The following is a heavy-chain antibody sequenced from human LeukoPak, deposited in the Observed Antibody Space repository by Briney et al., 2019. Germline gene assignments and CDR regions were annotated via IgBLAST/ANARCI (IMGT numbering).Heavy chain of an antibody. CDR1: GYSFTGYY. V-gene: IGHV1-2*02. CDR2: INPNSGGT. D-gene: IGHD3-3*01. CDR3: ARDRNDFWSAYYEFDY. Sequence: ASVKVSCTASGYSFTGYYMHWVRQAPGQGLEWMGWINPNSGGTNYAQKFQDRVTMTRDTSISTAYMELSRLRSDDTAVYYCARDRNDFWSAYYEFDYWGQGTLVTVSS. J-gene: IGHJ4*02.